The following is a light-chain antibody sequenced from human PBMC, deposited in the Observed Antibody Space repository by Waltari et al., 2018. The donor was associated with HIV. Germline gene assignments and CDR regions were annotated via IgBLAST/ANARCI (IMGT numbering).Light chain of an antibody. Sequence: DVVMTQSPLSLPVTLGQPASISCRSSQSLVYRNGNTYLNWLQQRPGQSPRRLIYKVSNRDSGVPDRFSGRGSGSDFTLKISRVEAEDVGVYYCMQGTHWPYTFGQGTKLKIK. CDR2: KVS. J-gene: IGKJ2*01. V-gene: IGKV2-30*01. CDR1: QSLVYRNGNTY. CDR3: MQGTHWPYT.